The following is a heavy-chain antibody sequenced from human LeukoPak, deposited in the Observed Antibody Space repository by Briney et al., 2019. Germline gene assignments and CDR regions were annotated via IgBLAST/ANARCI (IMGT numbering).Heavy chain of an antibody. V-gene: IGHV3-7*01. D-gene: IGHD5-18*01. J-gene: IGHJ3*02. CDR2: IKQDGSEK. Sequence: RPGGSLRLSCAASGFTLSSHWMGWVRQAPGKGLEWVANIKQDGSEKYYVDSVKGRFTISRDNAKNSLYLQMNSLRAEDTAVYYCARVGYSYGDAFDIWGQGTMVTVSS. CDR3: ARVGYSYGDAFDI. CDR1: GFTLSSHW.